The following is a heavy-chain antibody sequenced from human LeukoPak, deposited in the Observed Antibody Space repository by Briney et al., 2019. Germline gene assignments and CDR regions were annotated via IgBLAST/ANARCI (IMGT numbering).Heavy chain of an antibody. CDR2: IYYSGST. CDR1: GGSISSYY. J-gene: IGHJ4*01. V-gene: IGHV4-59*01. D-gene: IGHD1-14*01. CDR3: ARVKNWNHDFCY. Sequence: SETLSLTCTVSGGSISSYYWSWIRQPPGKGLEWIGYIYYSGSTNYNLSLKSRVTISVDTSKNQFSLKLSSVTAADTAVYYCARVKNWNHDFCYWGQGTLGTGSS.